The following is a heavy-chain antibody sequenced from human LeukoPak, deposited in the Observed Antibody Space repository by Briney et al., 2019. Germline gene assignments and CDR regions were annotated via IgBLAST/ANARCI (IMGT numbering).Heavy chain of an antibody. CDR2: IYTSGST. CDR1: GGSISSYY. V-gene: IGHV4-4*07. CDR3: ARARAKYYDSSGYNIDY. J-gene: IGHJ4*02. Sequence: SETLSLTCTVSGGSISSYYWSWIRQPAGKGLEWIGRIYTSGSTNYNPSLKSRVTMSVDTSKNQFSLKLSSVTAADTAVYYCARARAKYYDSSGYNIDYWGQGTLVTVSS. D-gene: IGHD3-22*01.